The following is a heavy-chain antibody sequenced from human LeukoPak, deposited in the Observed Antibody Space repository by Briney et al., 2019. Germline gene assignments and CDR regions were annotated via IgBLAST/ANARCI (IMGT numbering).Heavy chain of an antibody. CDR1: GGSISSSSYY. V-gene: IGHV4-39*07. Sequence: SETLSLTCTVSGGSISSSSYYWGWIRQPPGKGLEWIGSIYYSGSTYYNPSLKSRVTISVDTSKNQFCLKLSSVTAADTAVYYCASINYYDSSGYYPEGSYWGQGTLVTVSS. J-gene: IGHJ4*02. CDR3: ASINYYDSSGYYPEGSY. CDR2: IYYSGST. D-gene: IGHD3-22*01.